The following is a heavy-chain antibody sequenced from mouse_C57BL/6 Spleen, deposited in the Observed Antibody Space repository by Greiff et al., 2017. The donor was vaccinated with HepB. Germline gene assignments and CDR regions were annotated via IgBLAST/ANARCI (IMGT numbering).Heavy chain of an antibody. V-gene: IGHV1-15*01. CDR2: IDPETGGT. CDR3: TRGILYYCDY. J-gene: IGHJ2*01. Sequence: VQLQQSGAELVRPGASVTLSCKASGYTFTDYEMHWVKQTPVHGLEWIGAIDPETGGTAYNQKFKGKAILTADKSSSTAYMELRSLTSEDSAVYYCTRGILYYCDYWGQGTTLTVSS. CDR1: GYTFTDYE.